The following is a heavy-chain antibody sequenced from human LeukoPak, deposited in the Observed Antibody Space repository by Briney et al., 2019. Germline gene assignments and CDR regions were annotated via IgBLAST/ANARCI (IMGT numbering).Heavy chain of an antibody. CDR3: ASFKGDNDAFDI. CDR2: ISGSGSTI. CDR1: GFTFSDYY. V-gene: IGHV3-11*01. D-gene: IGHD3-16*01. J-gene: IGHJ3*02. Sequence: GGSLRLSCAASGFTFSDYYMSWIRQAPGKGLEWVSYISGSGSTIYYADSVKGRFTIPRDNAKNSLYLQMNSLRAEDTAVYYCASFKGDNDAFDIWGQGTMVTVSS.